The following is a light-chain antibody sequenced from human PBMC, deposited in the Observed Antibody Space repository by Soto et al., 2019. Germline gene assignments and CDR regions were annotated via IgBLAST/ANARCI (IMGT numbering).Light chain of an antibody. CDR1: QSISRY. J-gene: IGKJ3*01. V-gene: IGKV1-5*01. CDR3: QQYNSYLLT. Sequence: DIQMTQSPSTLSASVGDRVTITCRASQSISRYLEWYKQKPGKAPNLLIYDASSLESGVPSRFSGSRFGTEFTLTISSMQPDDFATYYCQQYNSYLLTFGPGTTVDIK. CDR2: DAS.